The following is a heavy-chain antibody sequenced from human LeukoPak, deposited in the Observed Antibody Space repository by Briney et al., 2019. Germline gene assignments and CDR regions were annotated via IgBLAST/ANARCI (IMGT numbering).Heavy chain of an antibody. D-gene: IGHD3-16*02. J-gene: IGHJ4*02. CDR3: ARGYRAPQTFYSYHYFDS. CDR2: IYYSGST. Sequence: PSETLSLTCTVSGGSIRSYYWSWIRQPPGKGLEWIGDIYYSGSTHYNPSLKSRVTISVDTSKNQFSLKLSSVTAADTAVYYCARGYRAPQTFYSYHYFDSWAPGTLVTVSS. CDR1: GGSIRSYY. V-gene: IGHV4-59*08.